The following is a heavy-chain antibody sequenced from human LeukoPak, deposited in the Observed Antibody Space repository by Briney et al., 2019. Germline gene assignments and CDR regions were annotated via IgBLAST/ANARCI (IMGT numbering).Heavy chain of an antibody. V-gene: IGHV4-34*01. CDR2: INHSGST. CDR1: GGSFSGYY. CDR3: ARGRIAVAGAYLY. Sequence: SETLSLTCAVHGGSFSGYYWSWIRQPPGKGLEWIGGINHSGSTNYNPSLKSRVTISVDTSKNQFSLKLSSVTAADTAVYYCARGRIAVAGAYLYWGQGTLVTVSS. D-gene: IGHD6-19*01. J-gene: IGHJ4*02.